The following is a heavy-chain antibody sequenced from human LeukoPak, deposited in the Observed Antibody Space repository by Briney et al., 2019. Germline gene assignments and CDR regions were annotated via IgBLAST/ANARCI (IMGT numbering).Heavy chain of an antibody. CDR2: INWNGGST. J-gene: IGHJ6*03. D-gene: IGHD2-2*01. Sequence: GGSLRLSCAASGFTFSNYWMNWVCQAPGKGLEWVSGINWNGGSTGYADSVKGRFTISRDNAKNSLYLQMNSLRAEDTALYYCARDGANIVVVPAAIFPFYYMDVWGKGTTVTVSS. V-gene: IGHV3-20*04. CDR1: GFTFSNYW. CDR3: ARDGANIVVVPAAIFPFYYMDV.